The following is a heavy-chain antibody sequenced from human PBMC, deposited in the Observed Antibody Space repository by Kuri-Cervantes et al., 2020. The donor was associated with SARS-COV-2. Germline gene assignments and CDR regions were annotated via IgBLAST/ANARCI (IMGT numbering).Heavy chain of an antibody. CDR2: ISSSSSTI. CDR1: EFTFSSYS. CDR3: ARDGPLQGPGTAY. D-gene: IGHD2-21*02. V-gene: IGHV3-48*01. J-gene: IGHJ4*02. Sequence: GESLKISCAASEFTFSSYSMNWVRQAPGKGLEWVSYISSSSSTIYYADSVKGRFTISRDNAKNSLYLQMNSLRAEDTAVYYCARDGPLQGPGTAYWGQGTLVTVSS.